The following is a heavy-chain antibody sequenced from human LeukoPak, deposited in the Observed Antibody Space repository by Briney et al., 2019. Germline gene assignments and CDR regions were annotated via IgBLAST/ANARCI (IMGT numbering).Heavy chain of an antibody. CDR2: ISYDGSNK. V-gene: IGHV3-30*18. J-gene: IGHJ6*02. CDR3: AKDLGDGYNNAIYYYYGMDV. D-gene: IGHD5-24*01. CDR1: GFTFSSYG. Sequence: PGRSLRLSCAASGFTFSSYGMHWVRQAPGKGLEWVAVISYDGSNKYYADSVKGRFTISRDNSKNTLYLQMNSLRAEDTAVYYCAKDLGDGYNNAIYYYYGMDVWGQGTTVTVSS.